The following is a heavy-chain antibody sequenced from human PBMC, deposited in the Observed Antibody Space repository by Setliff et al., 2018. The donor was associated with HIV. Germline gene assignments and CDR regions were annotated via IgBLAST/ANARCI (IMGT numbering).Heavy chain of an antibody. Sequence: SETLSLTCAVSGYSISSGYSWGWIRQPPGKGLEWIGSIYHSGSTNYNPSLKSRVTISVDTSKNQFSLKLSSVTAADTAVYYCARKYYDYNRGDAFDIWGQGTMVTVSS. D-gene: IGHD3-22*01. J-gene: IGHJ3*02. CDR1: GYSISSGYS. CDR3: ARKYYDYNRGDAFDI. CDR2: IYHSGST. V-gene: IGHV4-38-2*01.